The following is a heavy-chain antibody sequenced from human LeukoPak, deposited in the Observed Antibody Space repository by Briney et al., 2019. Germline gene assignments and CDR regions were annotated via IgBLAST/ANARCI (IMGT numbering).Heavy chain of an antibody. J-gene: IGHJ1*01. D-gene: IGHD3-16*01. CDR1: GFTFTNYA. V-gene: IGHV3-23*01. Sequence: GGSLRLSCAASGFTFTNYAMSWVRQTPGKGLEWVAATVGSRPDTYHADSVKGRFTVSRDNSRNTLYLQMNSLRAEDTAVYFCLYGGYFQHWGQGTLVTVSS. CDR3: LYGGYFQH. CDR2: TVGSRPDT.